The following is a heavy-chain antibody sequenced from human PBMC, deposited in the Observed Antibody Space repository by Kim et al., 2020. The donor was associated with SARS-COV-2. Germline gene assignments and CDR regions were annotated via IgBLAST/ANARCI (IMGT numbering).Heavy chain of an antibody. Sequence: SETLSLTCAVYGGSFSGYYWSWIRQPPGKGLEWIGEINHSGSTNYNPSLKSRVTISVDTSKNQFSLKLSSVTAADTAVYYCARVGYYYDSSGTKPDYWGKGTLVTVSS. D-gene: IGHD3-22*01. V-gene: IGHV4-34*01. CDR1: GGSFSGYY. J-gene: IGHJ4*02. CDR3: ARVGYYYDSSGTKPDY. CDR2: INHSGST.